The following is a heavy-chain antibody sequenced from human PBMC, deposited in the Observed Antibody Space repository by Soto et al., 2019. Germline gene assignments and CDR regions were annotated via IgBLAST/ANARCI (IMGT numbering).Heavy chain of an antibody. Sequence: QVQLVESGGGVVQPERSLRLSCAAAGSTFTNYAVHWVRQAPGKGLEWVAVISSDGSKQYYAESVRGRFTISRDNFKNTVSLHMNSLRPEDKAVYSCAKPHCAATRCDLYHYGFYVWGQGTTVTVSS. J-gene: IGHJ6*02. CDR1: GSTFTNYA. D-gene: IGHD3-10*01. CDR2: ISSDGSKQ. CDR3: AKPHCAATRCDLYHYGFYV. V-gene: IGHV3-30*04.